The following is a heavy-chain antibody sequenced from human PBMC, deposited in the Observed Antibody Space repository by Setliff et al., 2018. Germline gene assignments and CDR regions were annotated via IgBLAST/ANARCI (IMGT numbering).Heavy chain of an antibody. CDR2: VFYSGTT. Sequence: PSETLSLTCTVSGDSISDASIMAWIRQPPGKGLEFIGYVFYSGTTNYDPSLKSRVTMSVDTSKNQFSLKLSSVTAADTAVYFCAKGGTYRYFDYWGQGTLVTVSS. CDR3: AKGGTYRYFDY. J-gene: IGHJ4*02. D-gene: IGHD2-15*01. CDR1: GDSISDAS. V-gene: IGHV4-59*01.